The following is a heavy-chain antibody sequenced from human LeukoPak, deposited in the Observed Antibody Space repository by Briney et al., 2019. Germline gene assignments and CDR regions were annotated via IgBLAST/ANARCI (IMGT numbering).Heavy chain of an antibody. J-gene: IGHJ4*02. Sequence: SETLSLTCAVSGYSISSGYYWGWIRQPPGKGLEWIGSFYHSGSTYYNPSLKSRVTISLDTSKNQFSLKLSSVTAADTAVYYCARVRRVGATPFDYWGQGTLVTVSS. CDR2: FYHSGST. V-gene: IGHV4-38-2*01. CDR1: GYSISSGYY. D-gene: IGHD1-26*01. CDR3: ARVRRVGATPFDY.